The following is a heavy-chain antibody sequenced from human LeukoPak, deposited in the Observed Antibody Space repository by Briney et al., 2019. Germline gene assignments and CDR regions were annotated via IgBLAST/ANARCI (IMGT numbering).Heavy chain of an antibody. D-gene: IGHD1-26*01. CDR3: ARAPPYREWELLGGPFDY. CDR1: GYTFTSYA. CDR2: INAGNGNT. J-gene: IGHJ4*02. V-gene: IGHV1-3*01. Sequence: GASVKVSCKASGYTFTSYAMHWVRQAPGQRLEWMGWINAGNGNTKYSQKFQGRVTITRDTSASTAYMELSSLRSEDTAVYYCARAPPYREWELLGGPFDYWGQGTLVTVSS.